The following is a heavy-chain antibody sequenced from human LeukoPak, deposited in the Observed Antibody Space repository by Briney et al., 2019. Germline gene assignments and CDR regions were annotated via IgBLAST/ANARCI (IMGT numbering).Heavy chain of an antibody. Sequence: SVTVSCKASGGTFSSYAISWVRQAPGQGLEWMGGIIPIFGTANYAQKFQGRVTITADESTSTAYMELSSLRSEDTAVYYCARDQSRGYDILTGYPFDYWGQGTLVTVSS. CDR3: ARDQSRGYDILTGYPFDY. D-gene: IGHD3-9*01. CDR2: IIPIFGTA. J-gene: IGHJ4*02. CDR1: GGTFSSYA. V-gene: IGHV1-69*13.